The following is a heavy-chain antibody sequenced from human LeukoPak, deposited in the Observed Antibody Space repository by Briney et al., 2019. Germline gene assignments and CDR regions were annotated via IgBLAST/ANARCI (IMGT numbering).Heavy chain of an antibody. V-gene: IGHV1-58*02. D-gene: IGHD3-16*01. CDR1: GFTFTSSA. CDR2: IVVGSGKT. CDR3: AAQIGDYDYVWGSYPD. J-gene: IGHJ4*02. Sequence: EASVKVSCKASGFTFTSSAMQWVRQARGQRLEWIGWIVVGSGKTNYAQKFQERVTITRDMSTSTAYIELSSLRSEDTAVYYCAAQIGDYDYVWGSYPDWGQGTLVTVSS.